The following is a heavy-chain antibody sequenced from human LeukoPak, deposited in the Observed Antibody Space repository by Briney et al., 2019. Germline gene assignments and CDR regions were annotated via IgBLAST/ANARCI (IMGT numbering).Heavy chain of an antibody. J-gene: IGHJ4*02. CDR1: GGTFSSYA. V-gene: IGHV1-69*04. Sequence: SVKVSCKASGGTFSSYAISWVRQAPGQGLEWMGRIIPIFGIANYAQKFQGRVTITADKSTSTAYMELSSLRSEDTAVYYCARSRDTAMVLSYWGQGTRVTVSS. CDR2: IIPIFGIA. D-gene: IGHD5-18*01. CDR3: ARSRDTAMVLSY.